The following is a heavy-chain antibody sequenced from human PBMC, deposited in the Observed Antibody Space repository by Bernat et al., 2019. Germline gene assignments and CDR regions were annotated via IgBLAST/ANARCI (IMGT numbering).Heavy chain of an antibody. CDR2: IIPIFGTA. CDR1: GGTFSSYA. Sequence: KASGGTFSSYAISWVRQAPGQGLEWRGGIIPIFGTANYAQKFQGRVTITADESTSTAYMELSSLRSEETAVYSCARGHYDDGDYGHDYWGQGTLV. CDR3: ARGHYDDGDYGHDY. J-gene: IGHJ4*02. D-gene: IGHD4-17*01. V-gene: IGHV1-69*01.